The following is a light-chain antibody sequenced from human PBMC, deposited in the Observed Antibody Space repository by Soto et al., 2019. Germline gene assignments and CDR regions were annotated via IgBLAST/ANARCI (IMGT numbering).Light chain of an antibody. Sequence: DIQMTQSPSSLSASVGDRVTITCRASQGIRNDLDWYQQQPAKAPERLIYAASSLQSGVPSRFSGSGSGTEFTLTISSLQAEDFATYYCLQYNTYPWTSGQGTKVEIK. CDR3: LQYNTYPWT. J-gene: IGKJ1*01. V-gene: IGKV1-17*01. CDR2: AAS. CDR1: QGIRND.